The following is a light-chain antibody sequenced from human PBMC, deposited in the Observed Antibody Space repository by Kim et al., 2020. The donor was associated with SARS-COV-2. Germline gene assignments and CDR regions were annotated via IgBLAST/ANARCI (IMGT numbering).Light chain of an antibody. CDR2: AAS. V-gene: IGKV1D-16*01. CDR3: QQYNSDPRT. CDR1: QGVSIW. Sequence: DIQMTQSPSSLSASVGDRVTITCRASQGVSIWLAWYQQKPEKAPKCLIYAASSLQSGVPSRFSGSGSGTDFTLTISNLQPDDFATYFCQQYNSDPRTFFQGTKRDIK. J-gene: IGKJ1*01.